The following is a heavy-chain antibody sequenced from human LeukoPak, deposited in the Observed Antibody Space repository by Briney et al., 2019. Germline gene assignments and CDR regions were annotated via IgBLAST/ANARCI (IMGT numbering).Heavy chain of an antibody. CDR1: GYTFTSYD. CDR3: ARDDPSTVTIDY. CDR2: ISAYNGNT. V-gene: IGHV1-18*01. Sequence: ASVKVSCKASGYTFTSYDITWVRPAPGQGLECMGWISAYNGNTNYAQKLQGRVTMTTDTSTSTAYMELRSLRSDDTAVYYCARDDPSTVTIDYWGQGTLVTVSS. D-gene: IGHD4-17*01. J-gene: IGHJ4*02.